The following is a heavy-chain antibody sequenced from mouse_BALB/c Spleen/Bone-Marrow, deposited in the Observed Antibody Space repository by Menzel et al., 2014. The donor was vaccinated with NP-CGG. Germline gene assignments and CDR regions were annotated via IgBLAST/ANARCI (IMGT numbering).Heavy chain of an antibody. V-gene: IGHV2-6-7*01. CDR1: GFSLTGYG. Sequence: HVMLVVSGPGLVAPSQSLSITCTVSGFSLTGYGVSWVRQSPGKGLEWLGMIWGDGSTDYNSALKSRLSISKDNSKSQVFLKMNSLQTDDTARYYCARDSFLITRALDYWGQGTSVTVSS. J-gene: IGHJ4*01. D-gene: IGHD2-4*01. CDR3: ARDSFLITRALDY. CDR2: IWGDGST.